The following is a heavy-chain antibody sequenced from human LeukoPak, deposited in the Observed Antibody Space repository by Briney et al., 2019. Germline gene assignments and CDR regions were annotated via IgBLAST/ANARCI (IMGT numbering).Heavy chain of an antibody. V-gene: IGHV4-34*01. Sequence: SETLSLTCAVYGGSLSGYFWSWIRQPPGTGNGLEWIGEINHRGSTNYNPSLKSRVTISVDTSKNQFSLKLSSVTAADTAVYYCARGGHYYDTSGSTYYFHYWGQGTLVTVSS. CDR2: INHRGST. CDR3: ARGGHYYDTSGSTYYFHY. J-gene: IGHJ4*02. CDR1: GGSLSGYF. D-gene: IGHD3-22*01.